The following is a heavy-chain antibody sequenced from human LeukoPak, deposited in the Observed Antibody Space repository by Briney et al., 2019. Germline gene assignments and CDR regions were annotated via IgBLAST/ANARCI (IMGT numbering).Heavy chain of an antibody. D-gene: IGHD6-13*01. CDR3: AREVIIAAAGAFDY. J-gene: IGHJ4*02. V-gene: IGHV3-30*19. CDR1: GFTFSSYG. CDR2: ISYDGSNK. Sequence: PGGSLRLSCAASGFTFSSYGMHWVRQAPGKGLEWVAVISYDGSNKYYADSVKGRFTISRDNSKNTLYLQMNSLRAEDTAVYYCAREVIIAAAGAFDYWGQGTLVTVSS.